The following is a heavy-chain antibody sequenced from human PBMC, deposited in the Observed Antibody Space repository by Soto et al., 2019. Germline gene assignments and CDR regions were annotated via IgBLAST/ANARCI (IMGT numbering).Heavy chain of an antibody. V-gene: IGHV4-34*01. CDR1: GGSFSGYY. CDR3: ARGHLAAVGTVFTYMDV. D-gene: IGHD6-13*01. CDR2: INHSGST. J-gene: IGHJ6*03. Sequence: SETLSLTCAVYGGSFSGYYWSWIRQPPGKGLEWIGEINHSGSTNYNPSLKSRVTISVDTSKNQFSLKLSSVTAADTAVDYCARGHLAAVGTVFTYMDVWGKGTTVTVSS.